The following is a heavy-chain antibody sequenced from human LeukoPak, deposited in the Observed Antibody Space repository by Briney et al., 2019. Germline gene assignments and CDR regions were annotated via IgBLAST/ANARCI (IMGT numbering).Heavy chain of an antibody. J-gene: IGHJ4*02. CDR1: RFTFSSYA. CDR3: AKLLHSKPGISFDY. V-gene: IGHV3-23*01. CDR2: ISGSGGST. D-gene: IGHD2-15*01. Sequence: GGSLRLSCASSRFTFSSYAMSWVRQAPGKGLEWVSAISGSGGSTYYADSVKGRFTISRDNSKNTLYLQMNSLRAKDTAVYYCAKLLHSKPGISFDYWGQGTLVTVSS.